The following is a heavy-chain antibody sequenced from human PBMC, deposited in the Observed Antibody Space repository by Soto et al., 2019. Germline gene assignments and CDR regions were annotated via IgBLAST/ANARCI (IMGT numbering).Heavy chain of an antibody. CDR2: ISSSSSYI. J-gene: IGHJ3*02. CDR3: AREWDEGGGDAFDI. CDR1: GFTFSSYS. Sequence: GGSLRLSCAASGFTFSSYSMNWVRQAPGKGLEWVSSISSSSSYIYYADSVKGRFTMSRDNAKNSLYLQMNSLRAEDTAVYYCAREWDEGGGDAFDIWGQGTMVTVSS. V-gene: IGHV3-21*01. D-gene: IGHD3-16*01.